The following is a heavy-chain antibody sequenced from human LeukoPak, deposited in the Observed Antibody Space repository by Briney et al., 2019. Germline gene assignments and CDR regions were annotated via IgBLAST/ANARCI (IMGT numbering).Heavy chain of an antibody. Sequence: GGSLRLSCAASGFTFNNYWMSWVRQAPGKGLEWVANINQDGSEQNYADSVKGRFTFSRDNATNSLFLQMNSLRPEDTAVYFCARDVHGGAFDYWGQGTLVTVSS. D-gene: IGHD4-23*01. CDR2: INQDGSEQ. J-gene: IGHJ4*02. CDR3: ARDVHGGAFDY. CDR1: GFTFNNYW. V-gene: IGHV3-7*01.